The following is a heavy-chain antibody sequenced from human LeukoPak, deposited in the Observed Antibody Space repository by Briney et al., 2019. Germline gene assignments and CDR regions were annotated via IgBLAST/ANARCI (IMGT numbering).Heavy chain of an antibody. CDR3: ARVPFSLLRFWGRNYYYGMDV. Sequence: ASVKVSCKASGYTFTNYDINWVRQATGQGLEWMGWMNPNSGNTGYAQKFQGRVTMTRNTSISTAYMELSSLRSEDTAVYYCARVPFSLLRFWGRNYYYGMDVWGQGTTVTVSS. D-gene: IGHD3-3*01. CDR1: GYTFTNYD. CDR2: MNPNSGNT. J-gene: IGHJ6*02. V-gene: IGHV1-8*01.